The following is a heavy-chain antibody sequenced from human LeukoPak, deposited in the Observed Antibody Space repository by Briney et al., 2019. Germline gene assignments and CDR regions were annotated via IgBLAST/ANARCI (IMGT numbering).Heavy chain of an antibody. CDR1: GYTFTGYF. D-gene: IGHD3-10*02. J-gene: IGHJ4*02. Sequence: GASVKVSCKASGYTFTGYFMHWVQQAPGQGLEWMGRLNTNNGGTNYAQKFQGRVTLTRDTSISTAYMELSRLTSDDTAVYYCARSSLDQNYVADYWGQGTLVTVSS. CDR3: ARSSLDQNYVADY. CDR2: LNTNNGGT. V-gene: IGHV1-2*06.